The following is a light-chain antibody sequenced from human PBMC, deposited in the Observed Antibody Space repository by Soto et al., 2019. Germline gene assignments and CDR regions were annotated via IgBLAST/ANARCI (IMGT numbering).Light chain of an antibody. V-gene: IGKV1-39*01. CDR2: GAS. CDR3: QQCLTTPRT. CDR1: QTISTC. Sequence: DIQMTQFPSSLSASVGDRVTITCRASQTISTCLNWYQQKAGTAPKLLIYGASDLESGIPSRFSGSGSGTYFTLTISSLQPEDFAISYCQQCLTTPRTFGQGTRVEI. J-gene: IGKJ1*01.